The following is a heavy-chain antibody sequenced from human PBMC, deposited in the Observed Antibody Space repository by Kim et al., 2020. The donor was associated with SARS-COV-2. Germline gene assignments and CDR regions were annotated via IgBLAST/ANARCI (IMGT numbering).Heavy chain of an antibody. Sequence: ASVKVSCKASGYTFTSYGISWVRQAPGQGLEWMGWISAYNGNTNYAQKLQGRVTMTTDTSTSTAYMELRSLRSDDTAVYYCAREGLSSDLNYYYGMDVWGQGTTVTVSS. CDR3: AREGLSSDLNYYYGMDV. J-gene: IGHJ6*02. D-gene: IGHD2-21*02. CDR2: ISAYNGNT. CDR1: GYTFTSYG. V-gene: IGHV1-18*01.